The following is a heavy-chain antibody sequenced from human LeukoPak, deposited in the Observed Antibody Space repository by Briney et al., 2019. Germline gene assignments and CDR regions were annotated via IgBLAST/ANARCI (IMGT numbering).Heavy chain of an antibody. CDR1: GYTFTSYY. V-gene: IGHV1-46*03. CDR2: INPSGGST. Sequence: ASVKVSCKASGYTFTSYYMHWVRQAPGQGLEWMGIINPSGGSTSYAQEFPGRVTMTRDTSTSTVYMELSSLRSEDTAVYYCAWGGSYLAPLDYWGQGTLVTVSS. D-gene: IGHD1-26*01. CDR3: AWGGSYLAPLDY. J-gene: IGHJ4*02.